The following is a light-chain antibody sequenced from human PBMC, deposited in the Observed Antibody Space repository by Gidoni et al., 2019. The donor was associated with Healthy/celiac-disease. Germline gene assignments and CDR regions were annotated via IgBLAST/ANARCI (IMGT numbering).Light chain of an antibody. V-gene: IGKV3-20*01. J-gene: IGKJ1*01. CDR3: QQYGSSPCT. CDR2: GAS. Sequence: VWTQSPGTLSLYPGERATLSCRASQRVSSSYLTWYQQKPGQAPKLLIYGASSRATGIPDRFSGSGSGTDFTLTISRLEPEDFAVYYCQQYGSSPCTFGQGTKVEIK. CDR1: QRVSSSY.